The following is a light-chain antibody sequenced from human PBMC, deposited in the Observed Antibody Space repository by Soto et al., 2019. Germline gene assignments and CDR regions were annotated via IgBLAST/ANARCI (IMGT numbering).Light chain of an antibody. J-gene: IGKJ1*01. V-gene: IGKV3-11*01. CDR1: QSVSSY. CDR3: PQRSKWPTT. CDR2: DAS. Sequence: EIVLTQSPGTLSLSPGERATLSCRASQSVSSYLAWYQQKPGQAPRLLIYDASSRAPGIPDRFSGSGSGTDFTLTISSLEPEDVAVYSCPQRSKWPTTVGQETKWDIK.